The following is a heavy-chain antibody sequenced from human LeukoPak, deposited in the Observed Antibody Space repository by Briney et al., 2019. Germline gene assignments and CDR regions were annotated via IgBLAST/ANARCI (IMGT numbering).Heavy chain of an antibody. CDR2: ISNDSRYI. D-gene: IGHD1-26*01. V-gene: IGHV3-21*01. Sequence: GGSLRLSCIASGFTLSRYIMNWVRQAPGKGLEWVASISNDSRYIYYSDSVKGRFTISRDNAKNSLYLQMNSLRAEDTAVYYCARVPLVGARGLYFDYWGQGTLVTVSS. CDR3: ARVPLVGARGLYFDY. CDR1: GFTLSRYI. J-gene: IGHJ4*02.